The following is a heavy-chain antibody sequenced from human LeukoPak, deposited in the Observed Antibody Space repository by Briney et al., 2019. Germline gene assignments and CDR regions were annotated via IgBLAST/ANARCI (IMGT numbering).Heavy chain of an antibody. CDR3: AINKQGKSLDY. J-gene: IGHJ4*02. CDR1: GYTFTDYY. CDR2: MNPNSGGT. Sequence: ASVKVSCKASGYTFTDYYIHWVRQAPGHGLEWMAWMNPNSGGTSYAQKFQGRVTMTRDTSISTAYMGLSRLRFDDTAVFYCAINKQGKSLDYWGQGTLVTVSS. V-gene: IGHV1-2*02.